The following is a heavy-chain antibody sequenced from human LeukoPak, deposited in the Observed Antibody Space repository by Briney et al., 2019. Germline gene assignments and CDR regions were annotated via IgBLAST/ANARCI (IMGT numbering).Heavy chain of an antibody. D-gene: IGHD3-22*01. CDR2: IYYSGST. J-gene: IGHJ4*02. CDR1: GGSISSGDYY. Sequence: SQTLSLTCTVSGGSISSGDYYWSWIRQPPGKGLEWIGYIYYSGSTYYNPSLKSRVTISVDTSKNQFSLKLSSVTAADTAVYYWARDLGGIGDSSGYDLGYWGQGTLVTVSS. V-gene: IGHV4-30-4*01. CDR3: ARDLGGIGDSSGYDLGY.